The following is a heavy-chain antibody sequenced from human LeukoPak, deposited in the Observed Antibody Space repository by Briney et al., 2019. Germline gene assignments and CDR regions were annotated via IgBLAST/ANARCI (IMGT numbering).Heavy chain of an antibody. CDR3: ARDRVMMTMSGYILGYYYGMDV. V-gene: IGHV4-34*01. Sequence: KASETLSLTCAVYGGSFSGYYWSWIRQPPGKGLEWIGSIYYSGSTYYNPSLKSRVTISVDTSKNQFSLKLSSVTAADTAVYYCARDRVMMTMSGYILGYYYGMDVWGQGTTVTVSS. CDR1: GGSFSGYY. CDR2: IYYSGST. D-gene: IGHD3-3*01. J-gene: IGHJ6*02.